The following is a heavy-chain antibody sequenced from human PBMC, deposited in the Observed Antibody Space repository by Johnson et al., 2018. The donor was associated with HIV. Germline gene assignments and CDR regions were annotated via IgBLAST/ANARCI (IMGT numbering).Heavy chain of an antibody. CDR2: ISWNSGSI. V-gene: IGHV3-9*01. D-gene: IGHD6-19*01. J-gene: IGHJ3*02. CDR1: GFTFDDYA. Sequence: VYLVESGGGLVQPGRSLRLSCAASGFTFDDYAMHWVRQAPGKGLEWVSGISWNSGSIGYADSVKGRFTISRDNAKNSLYLQMNSLRAEDTAVYYCAREGYGGGWSGFNAFDIWGQGTMVTVSS. CDR3: AREGYGGGWSGFNAFDI.